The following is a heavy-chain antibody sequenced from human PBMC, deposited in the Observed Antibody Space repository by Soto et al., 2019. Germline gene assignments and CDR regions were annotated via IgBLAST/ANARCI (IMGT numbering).Heavy chain of an antibody. CDR2: IDPSDSYT. J-gene: IGHJ4*02. Sequence: GESLKISCKGSGYSFTSYWISWVRQMPGKGLEWMGRIDPSDSYTNYSPSFQGHVTISADKSISTAYLQWSSLKASDTAMYYCARPHGGYDFWSGYYDYWGQGTLVTVSS. CDR3: ARPHGGYDFWSGYYDY. V-gene: IGHV5-10-1*01. CDR1: GYSFTSYW. D-gene: IGHD3-3*01.